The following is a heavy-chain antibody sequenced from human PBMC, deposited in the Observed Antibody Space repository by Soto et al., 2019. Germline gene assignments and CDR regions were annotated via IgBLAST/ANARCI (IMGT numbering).Heavy chain of an antibody. CDR3: ARAPSGYDPDFDY. V-gene: IGHV4-59*01. Sequence: SETLSLTCTVSGGSISSYYWSWIRQPPGKGLEWIGYIYYSGSTNYNPSLKSRVTISVDTSKNQFSLKLSSVTAADTAVYYCARAPSGYDPDFDYWGQGTLVTVSS. J-gene: IGHJ4*02. D-gene: IGHD5-12*01. CDR2: IYYSGST. CDR1: GGSISSYY.